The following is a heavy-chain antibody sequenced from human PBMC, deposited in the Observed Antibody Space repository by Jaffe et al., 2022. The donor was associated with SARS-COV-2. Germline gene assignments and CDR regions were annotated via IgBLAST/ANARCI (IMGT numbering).Heavy chain of an antibody. Sequence: QVQLVESGGGVVQPGRSLRLSCAASGFTFSSYAMHWVRQAPGKGLEWVAVISYDGSNKYYADSVKGRFTISRDNSKNTLYLQMNSLRAEDTAVYYCARGPFGELLSSWFDPWGQGTLVTVSS. CDR2: ISYDGSNK. D-gene: IGHD3-10*01. CDR3: ARGPFGELLSSWFDP. CDR1: GFTFSSYA. J-gene: IGHJ5*02. V-gene: IGHV3-30*04.